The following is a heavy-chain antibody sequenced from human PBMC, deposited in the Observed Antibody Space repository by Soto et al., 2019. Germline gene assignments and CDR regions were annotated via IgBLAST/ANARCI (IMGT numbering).Heavy chain of an antibody. D-gene: IGHD3-10*01. CDR2: IIPIFSTI. J-gene: IGHJ6*02. V-gene: IGHV1-69*12. Sequence: QVQLVQSGAEVKKPGSSVKISCKTSGGPFTTYMLHWVRQAPGQGLEWMGGIIPIFSTIIYAQNFEGRVTISADESTSTAYMDLRTLRPADTAVYYCARGDTRGYGFDVWGQGTTVSVSS. CDR3: ARGDTRGYGFDV. CDR1: GGPFTTYM.